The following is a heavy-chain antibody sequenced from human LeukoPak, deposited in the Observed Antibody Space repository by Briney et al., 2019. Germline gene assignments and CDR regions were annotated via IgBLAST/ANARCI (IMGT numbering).Heavy chain of an antibody. CDR2: IYHSGST. V-gene: IGHV4-30-2*01. Sequence: SQTLSLTCAVSGGSISSGGYSWSWIRQPPGKGLEWIGYIYHSGSTYYNPSLKSRVTISVDRSKNQFSLKLSSVTAADTAVYYCARGNLYYYDSSSDWFDPWGQGTLVTVSS. J-gene: IGHJ5*02. CDR1: GGSISSGGYS. CDR3: ARGNLYYYDSSSDWFDP. D-gene: IGHD3-22*01.